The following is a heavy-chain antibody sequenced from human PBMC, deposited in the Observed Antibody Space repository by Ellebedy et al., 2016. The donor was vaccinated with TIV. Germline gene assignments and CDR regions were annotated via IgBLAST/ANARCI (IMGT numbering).Heavy chain of an antibody. CDR1: GFSFRSYD. CDR3: VKDRTPYGSGSHTEDYGMDV. Sequence: SLKISXVASGFSFRSYDMTWIRQAPGKGLEWVSGVIWNSDTIGYADSVKGRFTISRDNAKNSLYLQMNSLRGEDTALYYCVKDRTPYGSGSHTEDYGMDVWGQGTTVIVSS. D-gene: IGHD3-10*01. J-gene: IGHJ6*02. CDR2: VIWNSDTI. V-gene: IGHV3-9*01.